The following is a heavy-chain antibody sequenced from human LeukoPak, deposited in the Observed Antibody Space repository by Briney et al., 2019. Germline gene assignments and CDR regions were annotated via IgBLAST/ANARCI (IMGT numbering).Heavy chain of an antibody. CDR3: ARVESGSLRVYFDY. V-gene: IGHV1-2*02. J-gene: IGHJ4*02. CDR2: INPNSGGT. CDR1: GYTFTSHD. D-gene: IGHD1-26*01. Sequence: ASVKVSCKASGYTFTSHDINWVRQATGQGLEWMGWINPNSGGTNYAQKFQGRATMTRDTSISTAYMELSRLRSDDTAVYYCARVESGSLRVYFDYWGQGTLVTVSS.